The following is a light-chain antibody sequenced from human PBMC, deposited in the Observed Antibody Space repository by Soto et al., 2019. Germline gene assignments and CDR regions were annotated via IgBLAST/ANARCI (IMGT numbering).Light chain of an antibody. CDR3: QSYDSSNQGV. V-gene: IGLV6-57*03. Sequence: NFMLTQPHSVSESPGKTVTISCTRSSGSIANNYVQWYQQRPGSAPTAVIHEDDQRPSGVPDRFSGSIDRSSNSASLTMSGLKTEDEADYYCQSYDSSNQGVFGGGTQLTVL. J-gene: IGLJ2*01. CDR2: EDD. CDR1: SGSIANNY.